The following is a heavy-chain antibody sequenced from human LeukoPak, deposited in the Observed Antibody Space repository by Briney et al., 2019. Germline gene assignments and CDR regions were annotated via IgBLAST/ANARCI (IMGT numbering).Heavy chain of an antibody. V-gene: IGHV4-34*01. Sequence: PSETLSLTCAVYGGSFSGYYWSWIRQPPGKGLEWIGEINHSGSTNYNPSLKSRVTTSVDTSKNQLSLKLSSVTAADTAVYFCARSRMATIDVYYYYGMDVWGQGTTVTVSS. J-gene: IGHJ6*02. CDR3: ARSRMATIDVYYYYGMDV. CDR1: GGSFSGYY. CDR2: INHSGST. D-gene: IGHD5-24*01.